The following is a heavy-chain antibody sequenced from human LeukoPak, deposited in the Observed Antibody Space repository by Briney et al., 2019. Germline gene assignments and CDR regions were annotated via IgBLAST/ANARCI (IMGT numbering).Heavy chain of an antibody. CDR3: ARILRGYYDSSGYSDY. CDR1: GYSISSGYY. J-gene: IGHJ4*02. D-gene: IGHD3-22*01. Sequence: SETLSLTCTVSGYSISSGYYWGWIRQPPGQGLEWIGSIYHSGSTYYNPSLKSRVTISVDTSKNQFSLKLSSVTAADTAVYYCARILRGYYDSSGYSDYWGQGTLVTVSS. CDR2: IYHSGST. V-gene: IGHV4-38-2*02.